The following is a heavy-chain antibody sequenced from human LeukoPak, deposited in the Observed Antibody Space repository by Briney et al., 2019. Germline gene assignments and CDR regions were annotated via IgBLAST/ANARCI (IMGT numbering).Heavy chain of an antibody. CDR3: ARDPYSGTYGDTYYYYMDV. V-gene: IGHV3-21*01. CDR1: GFSFSSYN. Sequence: TGGSLRLSCAASGFSFSSYNMNWVRQTPGKGLEWVSSITSSSTYTFYADSVKGRFTISRDNARNSLYLQMNSLRAEDTAVYYCARDPYSGTYGDTYYYYMDVWGKGTTVTISS. D-gene: IGHD1-26*01. J-gene: IGHJ6*03. CDR2: ITSSSTYT.